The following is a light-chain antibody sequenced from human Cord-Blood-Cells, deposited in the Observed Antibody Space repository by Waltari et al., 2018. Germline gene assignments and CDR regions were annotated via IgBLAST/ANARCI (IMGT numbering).Light chain of an antibody. V-gene: IGKV3-11*01. CDR2: DAS. Sequence: EIVLTQSPATLSLSLGERATLSCRASQSVSSYLAWYQQKPGQAPRLLIYDASNRATGIPVRFSGSGSGTDFTLTISSLEPEDFAVYYCQQRSNWSLTFGGGTKVEIK. CDR3: QQRSNWSLT. CDR1: QSVSSY. J-gene: IGKJ4*01.